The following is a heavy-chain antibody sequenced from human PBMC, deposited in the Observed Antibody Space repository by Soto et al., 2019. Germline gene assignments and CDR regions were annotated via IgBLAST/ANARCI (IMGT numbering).Heavy chain of an antibody. V-gene: IGHV1-2*02. CDR3: ARSLLDEYSSSWRSAYYGMDV. CDR2: INPNSGGT. CDR1: GFTFSADY. Sequence: GASVKGSCKASGFTFSADYIDWVRQAPGQGLEWIGWINPNSGGTNNAQKFQGRVTMTRNTSTSTVYMELSALISDDTAVYFCARSLLDEYSSSWRSAYYGMDVWGQGTTVTVS. D-gene: IGHD2-2*01. J-gene: IGHJ6*02.